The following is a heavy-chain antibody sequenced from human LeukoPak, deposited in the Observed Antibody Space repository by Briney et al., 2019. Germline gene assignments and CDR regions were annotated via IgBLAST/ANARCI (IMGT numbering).Heavy chain of an antibody. J-gene: IGHJ6*02. CDR3: AKDSFYSGSGSYRNYYGMDV. Sequence: GGSLRLSCAASGFTFSSYGMHWVRQAPGKGLEWVAFIRYDGSNKYYADSVKGRFTISRDNSENTLYLQMNSLRAEDTAVYYCAKDSFYSGSGSYRNYYGMDVWGQGTTVTVSS. D-gene: IGHD3-10*01. CDR2: IRYDGSNK. V-gene: IGHV3-30*02. CDR1: GFTFSSYG.